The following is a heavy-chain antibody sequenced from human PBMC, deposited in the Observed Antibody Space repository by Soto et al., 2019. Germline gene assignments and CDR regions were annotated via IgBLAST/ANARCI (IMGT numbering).Heavy chain of an antibody. Sequence: GGSLRLSCAASGFTVSSNYMSWVRQAPGKGLEWVSVIYSGGSKYYADSVKGRFTISRDNSKNTLYLQMNSLRAEDTAVYYCARDRPEYYYDSSGYYPFWGQGTLVTVSS. V-gene: IGHV3-66*01. CDR3: ARDRPEYYYDSSGYYPF. J-gene: IGHJ4*02. CDR1: GFTVSSNY. CDR2: IYSGGSK. D-gene: IGHD3-22*01.